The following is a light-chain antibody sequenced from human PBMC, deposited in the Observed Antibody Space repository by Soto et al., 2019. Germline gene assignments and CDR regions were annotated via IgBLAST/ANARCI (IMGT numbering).Light chain of an antibody. CDR3: ATWDDSLNGHVV. CDR1: SSNIGGNI. Sequence: QSVPTQPPSASGTPGQRVTISCSGSSSNIGGNIVNWYQQLPGTAPKLLIYSNNQRPAGVPDRFSGSKSGTSASLAISGLQSEDEADYYCATWDDSLNGHVVFGGGTKVTVL. V-gene: IGLV1-44*01. J-gene: IGLJ2*01. CDR2: SNN.